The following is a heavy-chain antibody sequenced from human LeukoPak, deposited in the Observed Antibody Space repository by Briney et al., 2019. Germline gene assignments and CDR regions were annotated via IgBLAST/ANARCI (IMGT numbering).Heavy chain of an antibody. D-gene: IGHD2-21*02. CDR1: GFTFSSYA. V-gene: IGHV3-30-3*01. CDR3: ARSRNGRVVVTALGAFDI. Sequence: GGSLRLSCAASGFTFSSYAMHWVRQAPGKGLEWVAVISYDGSNKYYADSVKGRFTISRDNSKNTLYLQMNSLRAEDTAVYYCARSRNGRVVVTALGAFDIWGQGTMVTVSS. CDR2: ISYDGSNK. J-gene: IGHJ3*02.